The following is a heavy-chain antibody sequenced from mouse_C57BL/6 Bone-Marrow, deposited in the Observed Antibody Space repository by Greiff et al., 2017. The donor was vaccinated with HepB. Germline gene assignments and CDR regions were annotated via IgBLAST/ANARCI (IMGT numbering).Heavy chain of an antibody. CDR1: GYTFTSYW. CDR2: IHPNSGST. Sequence: QVQLQQPGAELVKPGASVKLSCKASGYTFTSYWMHWVKQRPGQGLEWIGMIHPNSGSTNYNEKFKSKATLTVDKSSSTAYMQLSSLTSEDSAVYYCARCGSSYEGAWFAYWGQGTLVTVSA. D-gene: IGHD1-1*01. J-gene: IGHJ3*01. CDR3: ARCGSSYEGAWFAY. V-gene: IGHV1-64*01.